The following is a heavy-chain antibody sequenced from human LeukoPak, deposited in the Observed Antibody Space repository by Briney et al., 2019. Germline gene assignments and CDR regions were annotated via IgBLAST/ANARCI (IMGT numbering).Heavy chain of an antibody. J-gene: IGHJ3*02. CDR1: GFTFSRYS. V-gene: IGHV3-21*01. CDR3: ARGWYTDAFDI. Sequence: GGSLRLSCAASGFTFSRYSMSWVRQAPGKGLEWVSSITTSSSYLYYADSVKGRFTISRDNAKNSLFLQMNSLRAEDTAGYFCARGWYTDAFDIWGQGTMVTVSS. D-gene: IGHD1-1*01. CDR2: ITTSSSYL.